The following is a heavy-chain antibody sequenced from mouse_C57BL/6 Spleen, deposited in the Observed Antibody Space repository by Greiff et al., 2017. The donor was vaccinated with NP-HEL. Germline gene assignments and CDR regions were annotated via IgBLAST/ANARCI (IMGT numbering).Heavy chain of an antibody. CDR1: GYTFTSYW. D-gene: IGHD1-1*01. Sequence: QVQLQQSGAELVMPGASVKLSCKASGYTFTSYWMHWVKQRPGQGLEWIGEIDPSDSYTNYNQKFKGKSTLTVDKSSSTAYMQLSSLTSEDSAVYYCARYYYGSSFYYFDYWGQGTTLTVSS. J-gene: IGHJ2*01. V-gene: IGHV1-69*01. CDR2: IDPSDSYT. CDR3: ARYYYGSSFYYFDY.